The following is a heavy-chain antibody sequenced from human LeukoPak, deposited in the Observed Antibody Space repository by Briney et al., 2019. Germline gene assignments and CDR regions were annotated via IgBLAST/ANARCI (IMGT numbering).Heavy chain of an antibody. V-gene: IGHV3-9*01. J-gene: IGHJ4*02. CDR3: AKSSYYDSSIPKYDY. CDR1: GFTFDDYA. CDR2: ISWNSGSI. Sequence: PGRSLRLSCAASGFTFDDYAMHWVRQAPGKDLEWVSGISWNSGSIGYADSVKGRFTISRDNAKNSLYLQMNSLRAEDTALYYCAKSSYYDSSIPKYDYWGQGTLVTVSS. D-gene: IGHD3-22*01.